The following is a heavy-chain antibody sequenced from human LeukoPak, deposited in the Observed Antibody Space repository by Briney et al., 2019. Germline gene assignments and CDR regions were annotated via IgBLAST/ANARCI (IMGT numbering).Heavy chain of an antibody. D-gene: IGHD6-13*01. Sequence: SETLSLTCTVSGVSISSYYWSWIRQPPGKGLEWVGYIYYSGSTNYNPSLKSRVTISVDTSKNQFSLRLSSVTAADTDVCYCARVTGYVMEDYFYYWGEGTLVSVSS. CDR1: GVSISSYY. CDR3: ARVTGYVMEDYFYY. J-gene: IGHJ4*02. V-gene: IGHV4-59*01. CDR2: IYYSGST.